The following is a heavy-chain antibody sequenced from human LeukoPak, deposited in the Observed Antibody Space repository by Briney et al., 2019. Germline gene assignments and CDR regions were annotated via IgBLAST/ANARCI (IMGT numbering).Heavy chain of an antibody. J-gene: IGHJ4*02. CDR1: GYTFTSYY. Sequence: GAPVKVSCKASGYTFTSYYMHWVRQAPGQGLEWMGIINPSGGSTSYAQKFQGRVTMTRDMSTSTVYMELSSLRSEDTAVYYCAREDIVVVVAASYFDYWGQGTLVTVSS. V-gene: IGHV1-46*01. D-gene: IGHD2-15*01. CDR3: AREDIVVVVAASYFDY. CDR2: INPSGGST.